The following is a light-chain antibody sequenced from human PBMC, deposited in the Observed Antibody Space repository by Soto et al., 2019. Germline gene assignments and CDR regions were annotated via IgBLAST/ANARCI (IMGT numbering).Light chain of an antibody. CDR2: DVS. CDR1: SSDVGGYNY. V-gene: IGLV2-11*01. CDR3: CSYAGSHVL. J-gene: IGLJ2*01. Sequence: QSALTQPRSVSGSPGQSVTISCTGTSSDVGGYNYVSWYQQHPGKAPKLMIYDVSKRPSGVPDRFSGSKSGNTASLTISGLQAEDEADYYCCSYAGSHVLFGGGTKLTVL.